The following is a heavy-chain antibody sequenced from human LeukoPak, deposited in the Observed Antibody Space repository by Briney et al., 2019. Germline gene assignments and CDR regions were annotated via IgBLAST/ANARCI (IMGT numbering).Heavy chain of an antibody. CDR2: INWNGGST. V-gene: IGHV3-20*04. Sequence: PGGSLRLSCAASGFTFDDYGMSWVRQAPGKGLEWVSGINWNGGSTGYADSVKGRFTISRDNAKNSLYLQMNSLRAEDTAVYYCARGIAAAGTYYYYMDVWGKGTTVTVSS. J-gene: IGHJ6*03. D-gene: IGHD6-13*01. CDR3: ARGIAAAGTYYYYMDV. CDR1: GFTFDDYG.